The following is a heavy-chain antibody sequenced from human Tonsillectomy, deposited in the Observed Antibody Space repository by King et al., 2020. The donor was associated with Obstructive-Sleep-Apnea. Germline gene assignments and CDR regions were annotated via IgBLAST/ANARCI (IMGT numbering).Heavy chain of an antibody. V-gene: IGHV3-23*04. D-gene: IGHD2-2*01. Sequence: VQLVESGGGLVQPGGSLRLSCAVSGFTFRNYAMNWVRQAPGKGLEWVSTLSGSDGSTYYADSVKGRFTISRDNSKNTLYLQMNSLRVEDTAEYYCAKVSRDGGIVEVPTAKEYYYYYYDLDVWGQGTTVTVSS. CDR2: LSGSDGST. CDR1: GFTFRNYA. CDR3: AKVSRDGGIVEVPTAKEYYYYYYDLDV. J-gene: IGHJ6*02.